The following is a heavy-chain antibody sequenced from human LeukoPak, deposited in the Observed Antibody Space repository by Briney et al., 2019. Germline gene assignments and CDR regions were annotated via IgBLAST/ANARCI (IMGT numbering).Heavy chain of an antibody. V-gene: IGHV3-53*01. CDR2: IYSSGNT. CDR1: GFTVSSNY. D-gene: IGHD2-2*01. CDR3: ARGARRICSSTSCPFDP. Sequence: GRSLRLSCAPSGFTVSSNYMSSVRQAPGKGLEWVSVIYSSGNTYYADSVKGRFTISRDNSKNTLYLQMNSLRAEDTAVYYCARGARRICSSTSCPFDPWGQGTLVTVSS. J-gene: IGHJ5*02.